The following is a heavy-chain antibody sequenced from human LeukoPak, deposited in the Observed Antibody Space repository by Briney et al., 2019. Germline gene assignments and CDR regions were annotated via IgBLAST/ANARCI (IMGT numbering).Heavy chain of an antibody. D-gene: IGHD3/OR15-3a*01. CDR2: IWYDGSYE. CDR3: AKDYIRIGSSGLRTGAFDI. CDR1: GFIFKNYG. Sequence: PGSSLRLSCAASGFIFKNYGMHWVCQAPGKRLEWVAVIWYDGSYEDYGDSVKGRFSISRDNSKNTVYLQVNSLRAEDTAVYYCAKDYIRIGSSGLRTGAFDIWGQGTRVTVSS. V-gene: IGHV3-33*06. J-gene: IGHJ3*02.